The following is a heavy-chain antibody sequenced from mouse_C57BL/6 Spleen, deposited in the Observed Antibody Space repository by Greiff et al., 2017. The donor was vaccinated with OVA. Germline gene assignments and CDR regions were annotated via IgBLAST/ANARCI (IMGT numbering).Heavy chain of an antibody. Sequence: EVMLVESGGGLVKPGGSLKLSCAASGFTFSSYAMSWVRQTPEKRLEWVATISDGGSYTYYPDNVKGRFTISRDNAKNNLYLQMSHLKSEDTAMYYCARDSNYYGSSHDYWGQGTTLTVSS. J-gene: IGHJ2*01. D-gene: IGHD1-1*01. CDR2: ISDGGSYT. CDR3: ARDSNYYGSSHDY. CDR1: GFTFSSYA. V-gene: IGHV5-4*01.